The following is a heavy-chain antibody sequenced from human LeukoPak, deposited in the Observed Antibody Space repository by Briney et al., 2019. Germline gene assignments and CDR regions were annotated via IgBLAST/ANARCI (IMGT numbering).Heavy chain of an antibody. D-gene: IGHD3-3*01. Sequence: SETLSLTCTVSGGSISSGDYYWSWIRQPPGKGLEWIGYICYSGSTYYNPSLKSRVTISVDTSKNQFSLKLSSVTAADTAVYYCARGAGGTIFGVVIIGSYDAFDIWGQGTMVTVSS. CDR1: GGSISSGDYY. J-gene: IGHJ3*02. CDR3: ARGAGGTIFGVVIIGSYDAFDI. V-gene: IGHV4-30-4*08. CDR2: ICYSGST.